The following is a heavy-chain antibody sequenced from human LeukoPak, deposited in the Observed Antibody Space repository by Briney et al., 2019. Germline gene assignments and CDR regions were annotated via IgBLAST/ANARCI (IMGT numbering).Heavy chain of an antibody. V-gene: IGHV3-30*02. D-gene: IGHD2-15*01. J-gene: IGHJ4*02. CDR3: AKDSGYCSGGSCYEGYFDY. Sequence: PGGSLRLSCAASGFTFSSYGMHWVRQAPGKGLEWVAFIRYDGSNKYYADSVKGRFTISRDNSKNTLYLQMNSLRAEDTAVYYCAKDSGYCSGGSCYEGYFDYWGQGTLVTVSS. CDR2: IRYDGSNK. CDR1: GFTFSSYG.